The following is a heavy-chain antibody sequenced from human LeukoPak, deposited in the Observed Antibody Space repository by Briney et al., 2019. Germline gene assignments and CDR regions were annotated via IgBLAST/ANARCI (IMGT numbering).Heavy chain of an antibody. J-gene: IGHJ4*02. Sequence: GASVKVSCKPSGYTFTRYDMSWVRQAPGQGLEWMGWVNPNSGGTTYAQKFQGRVTMTRDASISTAYMELSRLRSDDTAVYYCAREGYSSYWGQGTLVTVSS. CDR1: GYTFTRYD. D-gene: IGHD4-11*01. CDR3: AREGYSSY. V-gene: IGHV1-2*02. CDR2: VNPNSGGT.